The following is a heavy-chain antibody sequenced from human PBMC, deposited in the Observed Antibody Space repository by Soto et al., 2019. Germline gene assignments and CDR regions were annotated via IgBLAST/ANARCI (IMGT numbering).Heavy chain of an antibody. CDR2: IYSGGST. V-gene: IGHV3-53*04. D-gene: IGHD2-15*01. J-gene: IGHJ3*02. Sequence: EVQLVESGGGLVQPGGSLRLSCAASGFTVSSNYMSWVRQAPGKGLEWVSVIYSGGSTYYADSVKGRFTISRHNSKNTLYLQMNSLRAEDTAVYYCARDLGYCSGGSCYGAFDIWAKGQWSPSLQ. CDR3: ARDLGYCSGGSCYGAFDI. CDR1: GFTVSSNY.